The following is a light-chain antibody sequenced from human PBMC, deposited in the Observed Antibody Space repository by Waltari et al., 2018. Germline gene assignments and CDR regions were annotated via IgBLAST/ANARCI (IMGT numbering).Light chain of an antibody. V-gene: IGKV3-20*01. CDR1: QRISKY. CDR3: QKYERLPAT. CDR2: GTS. J-gene: IGKJ1*01. Sequence: EIMLTQSPATLSLSPGERATLPCRASQRISKYLAWYQQKPGQAPRLPIYGTSRRATGIPDRFSGSGSGTDFSLTISSLEPEDFAVYYCQKYERLPATFGQGTKVEFK.